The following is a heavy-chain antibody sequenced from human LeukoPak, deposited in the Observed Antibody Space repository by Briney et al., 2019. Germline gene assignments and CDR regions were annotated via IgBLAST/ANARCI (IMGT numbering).Heavy chain of an antibody. Sequence: PGESLRLSCAASGLTFSKYWLTWVRQAPGKGLEWVANINQDGSENNYVDSVKGRFTISRDNAKNSLYLQMNSLRAEDTAVYYCARSGPIDIWGQGTMVTVSS. D-gene: IGHD6-25*01. CDR2: INQDGSEN. V-gene: IGHV3-7*03. CDR3: ARSGPIDI. CDR1: GLTFSKYW. J-gene: IGHJ3*02.